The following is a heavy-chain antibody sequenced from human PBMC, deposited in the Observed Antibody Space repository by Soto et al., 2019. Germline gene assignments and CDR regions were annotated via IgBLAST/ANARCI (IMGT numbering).Heavy chain of an antibody. J-gene: IGHJ4*02. CDR2: IKQDGSEK. CDR1: GFTFSSYW. D-gene: IGHD3-16*01. V-gene: IGHV3-7*01. Sequence: EVQLVESGGGLVQPGGSLRLSCAASGFTFSSYWMSWVRQAPGKGLEWVANIKQDGSEKYYVDSVKGRFTISRDNAQNSLYLQMNSLRAEDTAVYYCARGFLGSGGGGLGWGQGTLVTVSS. CDR3: ARGFLGSGGGGLG.